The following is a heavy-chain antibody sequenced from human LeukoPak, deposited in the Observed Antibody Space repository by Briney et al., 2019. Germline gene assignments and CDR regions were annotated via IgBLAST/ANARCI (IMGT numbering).Heavy chain of an antibody. J-gene: IGHJ4*02. D-gene: IGHD3-3*01. Sequence: ASVKVSFTASGYTFTIYGISWVRQAPGQGLEWMGWISAYNGNTNYAQKLQGRVTMTTDTSTSTAYMELRSLRSDDTAVYYCARASDVYYDFWSGYPNFDYWGQGTLVTVSS. CDR1: GYTFTIYG. CDR2: ISAYNGNT. V-gene: IGHV1-18*01. CDR3: ARASDVYYDFWSGYPNFDY.